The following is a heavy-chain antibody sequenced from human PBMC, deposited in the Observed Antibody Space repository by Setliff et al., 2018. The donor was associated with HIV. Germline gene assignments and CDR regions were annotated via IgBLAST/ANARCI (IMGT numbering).Heavy chain of an antibody. CDR3: ARVVVIWENGPNWFDP. CDR2: VKSQSDGGTI. D-gene: IGHD3-16*02. V-gene: IGHV3-15*01. CDR1: GFNVTNAA. J-gene: IGHJ5*02. Sequence: PGGSLRLSCAASGFNVTNAAMNWVRQAPGKGLELVGRVKSQSDGGTITYGAPVKGRFTISRDDSGNTIHLQMNSLRAEDTAVYYCARVVVIWENGPNWFDPWGQGTLVTVSS.